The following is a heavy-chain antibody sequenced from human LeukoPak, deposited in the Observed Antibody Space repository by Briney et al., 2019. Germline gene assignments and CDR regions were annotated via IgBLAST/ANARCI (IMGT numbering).Heavy chain of an antibody. CDR3: AREDGYSSSWYSDY. V-gene: IGHV3-11*05. Sequence: GGSLRLSCAASGFTFSYYYMSWIRQAPGKGLEWVSDISSTSIYTNYADSVKGRFTISRDNAKNSLYLQMNSLRAEDTAVYYCAREDGYSSSWYSDYWGQGTLVTVSS. D-gene: IGHD6-13*01. CDR1: GFTFSYYY. CDR2: ISSTSIYT. J-gene: IGHJ4*02.